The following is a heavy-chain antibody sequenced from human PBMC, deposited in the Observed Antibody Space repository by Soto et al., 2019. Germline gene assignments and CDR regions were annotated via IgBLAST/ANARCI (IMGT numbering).Heavy chain of an antibody. CDR1: GFTFSNYW. CDR2: MNSDGSNT. J-gene: IGHJ4*02. CDR3: ATRKGGVSNGPTTY. V-gene: IGHV3-74*01. Sequence: EVQLVESGGALVQPGGSLRLSCAASGFTFSNYWVHWVRQAPGKGLVWISRMNSDGSNTVYADAVKGRFTISRDNAKNTLYLQMNSLRVEDTAVYYCATRKGGVSNGPTTYWGQGTLVTVSS. D-gene: IGHD1-26*01.